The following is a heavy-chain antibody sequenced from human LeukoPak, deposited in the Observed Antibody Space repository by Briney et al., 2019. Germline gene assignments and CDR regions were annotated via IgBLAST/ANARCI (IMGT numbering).Heavy chain of an antibody. CDR2: IYYSGST. Sequence: SETLSLTCTVSGGSISSGDYYWSWIRQPPGKGLEWIGYIYYSGSTYYNPSLKSRVTISVDTSKNQFPLKLSSVTAADTAVYYCVATVAGLFDYWGQGTLVTVSS. V-gene: IGHV4-30-4*01. D-gene: IGHD6-19*01. CDR1: GGSISSGDYY. J-gene: IGHJ4*02. CDR3: VATVAGLFDY.